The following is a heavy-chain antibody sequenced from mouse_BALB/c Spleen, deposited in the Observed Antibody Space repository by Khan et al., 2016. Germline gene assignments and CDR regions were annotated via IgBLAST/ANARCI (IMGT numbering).Heavy chain of an antibody. J-gene: IGHJ4*01. CDR2: INPGSGGT. V-gene: IGHV1-54*01. Sequence: QVRLQQSGAEMVRPGTSVKVSCKASGYAFTKYLIEWVKQRPGQGLEWIGVINPGSGGTNFNEEFKAKATLTADKSSSAAYMQLSSLTSDDSAVYFSARGNYNFLFAMDYWGQGTSVTVSS. CDR1: GYAFTKYL. CDR3: ARGNYNFLFAMDY. D-gene: IGHD2-1*01.